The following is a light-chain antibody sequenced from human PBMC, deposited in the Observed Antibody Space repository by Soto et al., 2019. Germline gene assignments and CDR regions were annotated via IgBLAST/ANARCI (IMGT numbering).Light chain of an antibody. J-gene: IGKJ1*01. Sequence: EIVMTQSPVTLSVSPGERVTLSCRASQSVSSNLAWYQQKPGQAPSLLIYGAFTRATGIPARFSGTGSGTEFTLTISSLQSEYFALYYCQQYNDWPLTFGQGTKVDI. CDR3: QQYNDWPLT. V-gene: IGKV3-15*01. CDR1: QSVSSN. CDR2: GAF.